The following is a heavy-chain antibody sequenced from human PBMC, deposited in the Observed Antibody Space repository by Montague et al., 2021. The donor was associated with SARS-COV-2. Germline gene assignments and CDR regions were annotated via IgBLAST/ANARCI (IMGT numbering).Heavy chain of an antibody. J-gene: IGHJ3*01. CDR3: ASGWAFDP. V-gene: IGHV4-59*08. D-gene: IGHD6-19*01. Sequence: SETLSLTCTVSGGSTARHYWNWIRQSPGKRPEWIGYVYYNGETKYNPSLQSRVTISIDTTKNQFSLSLNSVTAADTAVYFCASGWAFDPWGQGTSVTVSS. CDR1: GGSTARHY. CDR2: VYYNGET.